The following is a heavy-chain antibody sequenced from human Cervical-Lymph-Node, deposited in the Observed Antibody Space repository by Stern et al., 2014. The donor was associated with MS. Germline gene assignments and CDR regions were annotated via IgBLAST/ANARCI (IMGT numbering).Heavy chain of an antibody. CDR3: ARTTTSTGSYFDY. D-gene: IGHD3-10*01. V-gene: IGHV2-70*01. CDR2: IDWDDDK. J-gene: IGHJ4*02. CDR1: GFSLSTSGMC. Sequence: QITLKESGPALVKPTQTLTLTCTFSGFSLSTSGMCVGWIRQPPGQALEWLALIDWDDDKYYSTSLKTRLTISKDTSSNQVVLTRTNMDPVDTATYYCARTTTSTGSYFDYWGQGTLVTVSS.